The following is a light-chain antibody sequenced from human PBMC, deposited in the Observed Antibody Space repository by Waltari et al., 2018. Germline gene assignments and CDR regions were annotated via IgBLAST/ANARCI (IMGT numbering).Light chain of an antibody. CDR3: QQYNNWPPGT. CDR2: RAS. Sequence: ETVVTQSRATLSMSPGERATLTCRTSQTIGTSLAWYQQRHGQAPRLLIFRASTRAAGIPDRFSGSGAETEFTLTISSLQSEDIAVYYCQQYNNWPPGTFGQGTKVEI. J-gene: IGKJ1*01. CDR1: QTIGTS. V-gene: IGKV3-15*01.